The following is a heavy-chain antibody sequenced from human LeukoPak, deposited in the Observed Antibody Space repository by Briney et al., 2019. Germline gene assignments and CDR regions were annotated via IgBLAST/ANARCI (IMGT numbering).Heavy chain of an antibody. CDR1: GGSISSGDYY. D-gene: IGHD6-6*01. Sequence: PSQTLSLTCTVSGGSISSGDYYWSWIRQPPGKGLEWLGYIYCSGSTYYNPSLKSRVTISVDTSKNQFSLKLSSVTATDPAVYYCARGLYSSSSSSYSYYYYMDVWGKGTTVTVSS. V-gene: IGHV4-30-4*08. CDR2: IYCSGST. CDR3: ARGLYSSSSSSYSYYYYMDV. J-gene: IGHJ6*03.